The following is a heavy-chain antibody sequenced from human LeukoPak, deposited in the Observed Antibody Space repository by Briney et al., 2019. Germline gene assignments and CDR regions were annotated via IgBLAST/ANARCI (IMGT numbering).Heavy chain of an antibody. CDR1: GGPISSGGYY. D-gene: IGHD6-13*01. CDR3: ARDPGYSSSWFDY. J-gene: IGHJ4*02. Sequence: SETLSLTCTVSGGPISSGGYYWSWIRQHPGKGLEWIGYIYYSGSTYYNPSLKSRVTISVDTSKNQFSLKLSSVTAADTAVYYCARDPGYSSSWFDYWGQGTLVTVSS. V-gene: IGHV4-31*03. CDR2: IYYSGST.